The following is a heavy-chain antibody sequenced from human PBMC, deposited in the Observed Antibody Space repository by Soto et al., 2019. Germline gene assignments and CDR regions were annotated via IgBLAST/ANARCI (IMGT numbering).Heavy chain of an antibody. CDR2: IIPILGIA. CDR3: ARDPWNDVSYCYYGMDV. Sequence: QVQLVQSGAEVKKPGSSVKVSCKASGGTFSSYTISWVRQAPGQGLEWMGRIIPILGIANYAQKFQGRVTITADKSTSTADMELSSLRSEETAVYYCARDPWNDVSYCYYGMDVWGQGTTVTVSS. D-gene: IGHD1-1*01. CDR1: GGTFSSYT. V-gene: IGHV1-69*08. J-gene: IGHJ6*02.